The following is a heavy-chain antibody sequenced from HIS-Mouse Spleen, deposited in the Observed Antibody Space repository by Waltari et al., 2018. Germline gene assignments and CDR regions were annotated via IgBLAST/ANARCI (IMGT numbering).Heavy chain of an antibody. CDR1: GGSISSSRYS. V-gene: IGHV4-39*07. J-gene: IGHJ2*01. CDR2: IYYSGST. D-gene: IGHD6-13*01. CDR3: AREIPYSSSWYDWYFDL. Sequence: QLQLQESGPGLVKPSATLSLTCPVPGGSISSSRYSWCRNRQPPGKGLEWIGSIYYSGSTYYNPSLKSRVTISVDTSKNQFSLKLSSVTAADTAVYYCAREIPYSSSWYDWYFDLWGRGTLVTVSS.